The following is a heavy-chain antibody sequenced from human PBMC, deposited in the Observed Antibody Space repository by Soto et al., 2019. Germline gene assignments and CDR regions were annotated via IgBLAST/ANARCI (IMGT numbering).Heavy chain of an antibody. CDR2: ITASGEKL. V-gene: IGHV3-23*01. CDR1: GFSLSSYA. J-gene: IGHJ4*02. Sequence: PGGSLRLSCAASGFSLSSYAMTWVRQAPGKGLEWVSGITASGEKLYYADSVKGRFTVSRDNSKNTLYLQMHSLRADDTAVYYCARDCSSSSCSVWGYWGQGTLVTVSS. CDR3: ARDCSSSSCSVWGY. D-gene: IGHD2-2*01.